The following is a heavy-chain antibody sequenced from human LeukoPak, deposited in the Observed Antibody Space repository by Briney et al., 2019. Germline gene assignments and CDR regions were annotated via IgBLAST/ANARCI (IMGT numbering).Heavy chain of an antibody. V-gene: IGHV3-53*01. CDR1: GFTVSRNY. J-gene: IGHJ4*02. D-gene: IGHD2-21*02. CDR3: AKVLSSVVTAIDY. Sequence: GGSLRLSCAASGFTVSRNYMSWVRQAPGKGLEWVSVIYSGGRTYYADSVKGRFTISRDNSKNTLYLQMNSLRAEDTAVYYCAKVLSSVVTAIDYWGQGTLVTVSS. CDR2: IYSGGRT.